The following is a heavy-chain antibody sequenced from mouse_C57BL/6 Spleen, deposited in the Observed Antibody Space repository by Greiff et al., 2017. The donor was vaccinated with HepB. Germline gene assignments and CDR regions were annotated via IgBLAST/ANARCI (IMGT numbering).Heavy chain of an antibody. CDR3: ARRGLYYGSSSFDY. Sequence: QVQLQQPGAELVRPWSSVKLSCKASGYTFTSYWMHWVKQRPIQGLEWIGNIDPSDSETHYNQKFKDKATLTVDKSSSTAYMQLSSLTSEDSAVYYCARRGLYYGSSSFDYWGQGTTLTVSS. CDR2: IDPSDSET. V-gene: IGHV1-52*01. D-gene: IGHD1-1*01. CDR1: GYTFTSYW. J-gene: IGHJ2*01.